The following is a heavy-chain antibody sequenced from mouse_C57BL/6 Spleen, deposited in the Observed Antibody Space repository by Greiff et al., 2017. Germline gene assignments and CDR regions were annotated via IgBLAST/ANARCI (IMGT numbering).Heavy chain of an antibody. CDR3: ARKDYGGFDV. V-gene: IGHV1-59*01. Sequence: QVQLQQPGAELVRPGTSVKLSCKASGYTFTSYWMHWVKQRPGQGLEWIGVIDPSDSYTNYNQKFKGKATLTVDTSSSTAYMQLSSLTSEDSAVYYCARKDYGGFDVWGTGTTVTVSS. D-gene: IGHD1-1*02. CDR1: GYTFTSYW. J-gene: IGHJ1*03. CDR2: IDPSDSYT.